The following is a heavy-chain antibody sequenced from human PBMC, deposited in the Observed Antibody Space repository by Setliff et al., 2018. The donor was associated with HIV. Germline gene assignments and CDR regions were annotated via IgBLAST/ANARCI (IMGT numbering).Heavy chain of an antibody. J-gene: IGHJ4*02. D-gene: IGHD6-19*01. Sequence: ASVKVSCKASGYIFTSNTIHWVRQAPGQRLQWMGCISGSGNTKFSQEFQGRVTLTRDTSANTAYLQLNSLKTDDTAVYYCIRPLWYNNGWTFDNWGQGTLVTVSS. CDR2: ISGSGNT. CDR1: GYIFTSNT. V-gene: IGHV1-3*01. CDR3: IRPLWYNNGWTFDN.